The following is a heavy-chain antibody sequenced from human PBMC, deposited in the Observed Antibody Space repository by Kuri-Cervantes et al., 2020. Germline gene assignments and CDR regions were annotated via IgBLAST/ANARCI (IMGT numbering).Heavy chain of an antibody. D-gene: IGHD3-22*01. CDR2: IYTSGST. Sequence: LRLSCTVSGGSISSSSYYWGWIRQPPGKGLEWIGRIYTSGSTNYNPSLKSRVTISVDTSKNQFSLKLSSVTAADTAVYYCAKYQEYSIGWGGGDRALDYWGQGTLVTVSS. CDR1: GGSISSSSYY. J-gene: IGHJ4*02. CDR3: AKYQEYSIGWGGGDRALDY. V-gene: IGHV4-61*02.